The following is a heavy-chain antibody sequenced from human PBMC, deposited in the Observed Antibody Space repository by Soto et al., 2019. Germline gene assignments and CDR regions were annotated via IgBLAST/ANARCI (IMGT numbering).Heavy chain of an antibody. CDR1: GGSISSYY. V-gene: IGHV4-59*01. D-gene: IGHD2-2*01. J-gene: IGHJ4*02. CDR3: ARSMPAFRNTYYFDY. CDR2: IYYSGST. Sequence: RSETLSLTCTVSGGSISSYYWSWIRQPPGKGLEWIGYIYYSGSTNYNPSLKSRVTISVDTSKNQFSLKLSSVTAADTAVYYCARSMPAFRNTYYFDYWGQGTLVTVSS.